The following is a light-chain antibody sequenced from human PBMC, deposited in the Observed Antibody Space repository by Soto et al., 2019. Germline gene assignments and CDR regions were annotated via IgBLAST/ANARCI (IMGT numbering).Light chain of an antibody. J-gene: IGLJ1*01. Sequence: QSALTQPPSASGSPGQSVTISCTGTSSDVGGYDYVSWYQQHPGKAPKLMIYEVSKRPSGVPDRFSGAKSGNTASLTVSGLQAEDEADYYCTAYAGSTIRYVFGTGTKRTVL. CDR1: SSDVGGYDY. CDR2: EVS. CDR3: TAYAGSTIRYV. V-gene: IGLV2-8*01.